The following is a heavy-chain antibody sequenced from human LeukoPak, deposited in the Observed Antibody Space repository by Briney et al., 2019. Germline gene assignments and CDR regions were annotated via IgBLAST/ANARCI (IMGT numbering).Heavy chain of an antibody. CDR2: IIPIFGTA. CDR1: GGTFSSYA. D-gene: IGHD3-22*01. Sequence: ASVKVSCKASGGTFSSYAISWVRQAPGQELEWMGGIIPIFGTANYAQRFQGRVTITADESTSTAYMELSSLRSEDTAVYYCASLDYYDSSGYYFDYWGQGTLVTVSS. J-gene: IGHJ4*02. V-gene: IGHV1-69*13. CDR3: ASLDYYDSSGYYFDY.